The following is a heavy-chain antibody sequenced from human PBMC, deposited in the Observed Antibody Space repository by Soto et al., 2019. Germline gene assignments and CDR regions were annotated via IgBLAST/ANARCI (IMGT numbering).Heavy chain of an antibody. CDR3: FTSLRDYGMDV. CDR2: INGCCSYT. J-gene: IGHJ6*02. Sequence: WASLCLTCAASGYSFSGCYMSWICNAQHTGLGRVSYINGCCSYTNYADPVKGRFAISRDNAKNSLYLQMNSLRVEYTAVYYCFTSLRDYGMDVWGQGTMVTVSS. D-gene: IGHD3-9*01. CDR1: GYSFSGCY. V-gene: IGHV3-11*06.